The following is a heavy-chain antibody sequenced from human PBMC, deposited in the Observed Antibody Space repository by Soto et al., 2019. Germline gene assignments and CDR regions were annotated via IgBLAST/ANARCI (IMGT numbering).Heavy chain of an antibody. CDR3: ARKADSSPVPEADGV. J-gene: IGHJ4*01. D-gene: IGHD2-8*01. V-gene: IGHV3-53*02. CDR1: GFSVGSNY. CDR2: IYSNGDT. Sequence: EVQLVETGGGLIQPGGSLRLSCAASGFSVGSNYMTWVRQSPGKGLEWVSLIYSNGDTDYADSVKGRHSISRDNCKNTLYLQMNNVRAEDTAVYHCARKADSSPVPEADGVWGRGTLVTVSS.